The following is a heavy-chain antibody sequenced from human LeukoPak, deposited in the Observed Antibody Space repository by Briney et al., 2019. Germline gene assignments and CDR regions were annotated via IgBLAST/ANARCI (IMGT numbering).Heavy chain of an antibody. CDR2: INHSGST. Sequence: SETLSLTCAVYGGSFSGYYWSWIRQPPGKGLEWIGEINHSGSTNYNPSLKSRVTISVDTSKNQFSLKLSSVTAADTAVYYCARGFTDRDSSGQYYYYYYYMDVWGKGTTVTVSS. CDR3: ARGFTDRDSSGQYYYYYYYMDV. D-gene: IGHD3-22*01. CDR1: GGSFSGYY. J-gene: IGHJ6*03. V-gene: IGHV4-34*01.